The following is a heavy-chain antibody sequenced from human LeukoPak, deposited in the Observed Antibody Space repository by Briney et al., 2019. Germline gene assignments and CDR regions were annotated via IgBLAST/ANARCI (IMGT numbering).Heavy chain of an antibody. V-gene: IGHV1-2*02. Sequence: GASVKVSCKASGYTFTGYYMHWVRQAPGQGLEWMGWINPNSGDTKYAQKFQGRVTMTRDTSISTAYMELSSLRSEDTAVYYCARGRYCSSTSCYADVGFDPWGQGTLVTVSS. CDR3: ARGRYCSSTSCYADVGFDP. J-gene: IGHJ5*02. D-gene: IGHD2-2*01. CDR1: GYTFTGYY. CDR2: INPNSGDT.